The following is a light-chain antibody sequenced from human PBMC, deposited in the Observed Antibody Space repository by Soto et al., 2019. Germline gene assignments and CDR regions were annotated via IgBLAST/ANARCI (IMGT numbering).Light chain of an antibody. CDR1: QSVTSLY. J-gene: IGKJ5*01. CDR2: GSS. Sequence: VLTQSTGTLSLSPGERATLSCRASQSVTSLYLAWYQQKPGQAPRLLIYGSSTRATGIPARFSGSGSGTEFTLTISSLQSEDFAVYYCQQYNNWPRGVFFGQGTLLEVK. CDR3: QQYNNWPRGVF. V-gene: IGKV3-15*01.